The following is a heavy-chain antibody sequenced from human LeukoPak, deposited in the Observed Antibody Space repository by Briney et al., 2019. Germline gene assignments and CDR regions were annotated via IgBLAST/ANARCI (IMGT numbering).Heavy chain of an antibody. J-gene: IGHJ4*02. D-gene: IGHD1-26*01. CDR3: ARDGVVGFDY. Sequence: PGGSLRLSCAASGLTFSSYSMNWVRQAPGKGLEWVSSISSSSSYIYYADSVKGRFTISRDNAKNSLYLQMNSLRAEDTAVYYCARDGVVGFDYWGQGTLVTVSS. V-gene: IGHV3-21*01. CDR1: GLTFSSYS. CDR2: ISSSSSYI.